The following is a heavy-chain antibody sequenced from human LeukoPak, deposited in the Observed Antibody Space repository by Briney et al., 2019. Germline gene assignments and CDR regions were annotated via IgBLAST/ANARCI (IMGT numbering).Heavy chain of an antibody. Sequence: SETLSLTCTVSGGSISSRSYYWGWIRQPPGKGLEWIGSIYYSGSTYYNPSLKSRVTISIDTSKNQFSLKLSSVTAADTAVYSCAKVEMATTLDAFDIWGQGTMVTVSS. CDR3: AKVEMATTLDAFDI. J-gene: IGHJ3*02. CDR1: GGSISSRSYY. V-gene: IGHV4-39*07. CDR2: IYYSGST. D-gene: IGHD5-24*01.